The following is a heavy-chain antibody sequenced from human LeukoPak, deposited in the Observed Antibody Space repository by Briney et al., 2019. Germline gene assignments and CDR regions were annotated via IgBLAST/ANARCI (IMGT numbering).Heavy chain of an antibody. J-gene: IGHJ6*03. CDR3: ARVGSGDSSGYYTKDYYYYYMDV. CDR1: GFTFSSYW. V-gene: IGHV3-7*01. D-gene: IGHD3-22*01. Sequence: GGSLRLSCAASGFTFSSYWMSWVRQAPGKGLEWVANIKQDGSEKYYVDSVKGRFTISRDNAKNSLYLQMNSLRAEDTAVYYCARVGSGDSSGYYTKDYYYYYMDVWGKGTTVTVSS. CDR2: IKQDGSEK.